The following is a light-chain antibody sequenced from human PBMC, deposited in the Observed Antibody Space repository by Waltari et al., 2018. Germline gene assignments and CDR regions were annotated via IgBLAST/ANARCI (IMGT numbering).Light chain of an antibody. CDR3: QQYNNWPPMT. J-gene: IGKJ5*01. CDR2: GAS. Sequence: IVMTQSPATLSVSPGERATLSCRASQSVSSNLAWYQQKPGQAPRLLIYGASTRAPGIPARFSGSGSGTEFTLTISSLQSEDLALYYCQQYNNWPPMTFGQGTRLEIK. CDR1: QSVSSN. V-gene: IGKV3-15*01.